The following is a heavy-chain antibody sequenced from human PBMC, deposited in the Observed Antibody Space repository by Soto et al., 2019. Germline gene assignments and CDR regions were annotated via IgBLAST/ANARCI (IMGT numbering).Heavy chain of an antibody. CDR3: ARLQGGSSVFGVVPRYYYYMDV. D-gene: IGHD3-3*01. Sequence: GGSLRLSCAASGFTFGSYAVSWVRQAPGKGLEWVSAISGSGGSTYYADSVKGRFTISRDNSKNTLYLQMNSLRAEDTAVYYCARLQGGSSVFGVVPRYYYYMDVWGKGTTVTVSS. CDR1: GFTFGSYA. J-gene: IGHJ6*03. V-gene: IGHV3-23*01. CDR2: ISGSGGST.